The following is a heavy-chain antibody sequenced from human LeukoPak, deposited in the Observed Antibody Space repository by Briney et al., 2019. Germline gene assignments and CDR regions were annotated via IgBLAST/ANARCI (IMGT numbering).Heavy chain of an antibody. V-gene: IGHV3-72*01. J-gene: IGHJ4*02. Sequence: QPGRSLRLSCAASGFTFSSYGMHWVRQAPGKGLEWIGRIRNKANSYTTEYAASVKGRFTVSRDDSKNSLFLQMNSLESEDTAVYYCARRNSVTQGLDNWGQGTLVTVSS. D-gene: IGHD5/OR15-5a*01. CDR2: IRNKANSYTT. CDR3: ARRNSVTQGLDN. CDR1: GFTFSSYG.